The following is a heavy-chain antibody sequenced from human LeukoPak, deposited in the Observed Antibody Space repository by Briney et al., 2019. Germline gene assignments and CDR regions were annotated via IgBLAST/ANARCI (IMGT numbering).Heavy chain of an antibody. CDR2: IKSKTDGGTT. CDR1: GFTFSNAW. V-gene: IGHV3-15*01. Sequence: GGSLRLSCAASGFTFSNAWMSWVRQAPGKGLEWVGRIKSKTDGGTTDNAAPVKGRFTISRDDSKNTLYLQMNSLKTEDTAVYYCTALVVVAATLLDYWGQGTLVTVSS. J-gene: IGHJ4*02. CDR3: TALVVVAATLLDY. D-gene: IGHD2-15*01.